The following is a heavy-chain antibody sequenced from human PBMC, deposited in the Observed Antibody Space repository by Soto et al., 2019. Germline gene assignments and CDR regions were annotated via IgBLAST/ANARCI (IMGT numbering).Heavy chain of an antibody. D-gene: IGHD2-2*01. J-gene: IGHJ4*02. CDR3: ARATGSNHPFDY. V-gene: IGHV3-74*01. CDR1: GFTFSTYW. Sequence: EVQLVESGGGLVQPGGSLRLSCAATGFTFSTYWIHWLRQGPGKGLVWVSRISTDRSSTTYADSVKGRFTISRDNAKNTLYLQMNSLRAEDTAVYYCARATGSNHPFDYWGQGSLVTVSS. CDR2: ISTDRSST.